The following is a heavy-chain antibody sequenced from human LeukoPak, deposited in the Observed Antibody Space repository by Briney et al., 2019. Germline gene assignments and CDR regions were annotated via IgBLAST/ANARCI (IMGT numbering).Heavy chain of an antibody. CDR2: MYSRGSS. D-gene: IGHD1-26*01. Sequence: GGSPRLSCAASGFTFSDYYMSWIRQAPGKGLEWVALMYSRGSSHYADSVRGRFTISRDSSKNTVYLQMNSLTAEDTAVYYCARGQIVGVQGDFWGQGTLVTVSS. CDR1: GFTFSDYY. V-gene: IGHV3-66*02. J-gene: IGHJ4*02. CDR3: ARGQIVGVQGDF.